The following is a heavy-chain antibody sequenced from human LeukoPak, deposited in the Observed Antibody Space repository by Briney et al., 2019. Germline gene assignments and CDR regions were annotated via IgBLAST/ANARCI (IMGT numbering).Heavy chain of an antibody. CDR1: GFTFSSYA. Sequence: PGGSLRLSCAASGFTFSSYAMSWVRQAPGKGLVWVSAISGSGGSTYYADSVKGRFTISRDNSKNTLYLQMNSLRAEDTAVYYCAKEEYQLLYYYYYYYMDVWGKGTTVTVSS. D-gene: IGHD2-2*02. J-gene: IGHJ6*03. CDR3: AKEEYQLLYYYYYYYMDV. V-gene: IGHV3-23*01. CDR2: ISGSGGST.